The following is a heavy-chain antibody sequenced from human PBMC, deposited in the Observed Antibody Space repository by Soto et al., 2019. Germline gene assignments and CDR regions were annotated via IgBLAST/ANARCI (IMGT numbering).Heavy chain of an antibody. CDR2: ISGSGGST. J-gene: IGHJ4*02. CDR3: AKDLSVVVVAATFDY. CDR1: GFTFSSYA. D-gene: IGHD2-15*01. Sequence: VGSLRLSCAASGFTFSSYAMSWVRQAPGKGLEWVSAISGSGGSTYYADSVKGRFTISRDNSKNTLHLQMNSLRAEDTAVYYCAKDLSVVVVAATFDYWGQGTLVTVSS. V-gene: IGHV3-23*01.